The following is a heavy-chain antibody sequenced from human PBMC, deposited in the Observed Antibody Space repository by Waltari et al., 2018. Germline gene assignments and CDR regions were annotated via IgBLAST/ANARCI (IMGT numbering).Heavy chain of an antibody. V-gene: IGHV5-51*01. J-gene: IGHJ3*01. Sequence: EVQLVQSGTQVKKPGESLKISCQGSGYSFSSYWIGWVRQVPGKGMGWMGIIYPRDSDTSYPPFFHGRVTISADKSTATAYLQFSGLRASDTAVYFWARELSWSGGLGPFDLWGQGTFVSVSS. CDR1: GYSFSSYW. CDR3: ARELSWSGGLGPFDL. D-gene: IGHD3-10*01. CDR2: IYPRDSDT.